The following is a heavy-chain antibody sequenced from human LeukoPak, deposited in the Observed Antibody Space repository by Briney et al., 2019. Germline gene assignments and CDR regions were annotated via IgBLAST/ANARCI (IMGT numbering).Heavy chain of an antibody. V-gene: IGHV4-61*02. Sequence: SETLSLTCTVSGGSISGGNYYWSWIRQPAGKGLGWIGRIYTSGSTNYNPSLKSRVTISVDTSRNHFSLRLSSVTAADTAVYYCARDSCSSTTCYLNWGQGTLVTVSS. CDR2: IYTSGST. D-gene: IGHD2-2*01. CDR3: ARDSCSSTTCYLN. CDR1: GGSISGGNYY. J-gene: IGHJ4*02.